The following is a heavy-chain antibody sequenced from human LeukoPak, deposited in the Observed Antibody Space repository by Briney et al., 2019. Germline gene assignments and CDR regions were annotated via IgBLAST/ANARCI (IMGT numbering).Heavy chain of an antibody. CDR2: IYYSGST. CDR1: GGSISSSSYY. J-gene: IGHJ4*02. D-gene: IGHD3-9*01. Sequence: ETLSLTCTVSGGSISSSSYYWGWIRQPPGKGLEWIGSIYYSGSTYYNPSLKSRVTISVDTSKNQFSLKLSSVTAADTAVYYCARQLVDSDYYFDYWGQGTLVTVSS. CDR3: ARQLVDSDYYFDY. V-gene: IGHV4-39*01.